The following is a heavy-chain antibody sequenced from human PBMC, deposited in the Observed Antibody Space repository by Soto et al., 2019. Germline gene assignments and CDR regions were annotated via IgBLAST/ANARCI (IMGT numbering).Heavy chain of an antibody. CDR3: AFYSSGWYGGFDY. CDR1: GFTFSSYA. Sequence: QVQLVESGGGVVQPGRSLRLSCAASGFTFSSYAMHWVRQAPGKGLEWVAVISYDGSNKYYADSVKGRFTISRDNSKNTLYLQMNSLRAEDTAVYYCAFYSSGWYGGFDYWGQGTLVTVSS. J-gene: IGHJ4*02. D-gene: IGHD6-19*01. CDR2: ISYDGSNK. V-gene: IGHV3-30-3*01.